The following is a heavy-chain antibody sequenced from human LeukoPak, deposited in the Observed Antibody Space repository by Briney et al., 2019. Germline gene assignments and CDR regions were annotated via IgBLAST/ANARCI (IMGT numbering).Heavy chain of an antibody. CDR2: IYPGDSDT. CDR3: ARLGLASIEYGAFDY. J-gene: IGHJ4*02. D-gene: IGHD3-3*02. V-gene: IGHV5-51*01. Sequence: GESLKISCKGSGYSFTSYWIGWVRQMPGKGLEWMGIIYPGDSDTRYSPSFQGQVTISADKSISTAYLQWSSLKASDTAMYYCARLGLASIEYGAFDYWGQGTLVTVSS. CDR1: GYSFTSYW.